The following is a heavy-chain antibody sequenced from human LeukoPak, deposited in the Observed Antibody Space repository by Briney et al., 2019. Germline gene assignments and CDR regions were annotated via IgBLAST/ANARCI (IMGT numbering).Heavy chain of an antibody. Sequence: GGSLRLSCAASGFTFSSYWMSWVRQAPGKGLEWVANIKQDGSEKYYVDSVKGRFTISRDNAKNSLYLQLNSLRAEDTAVYYCARVGIGNWFDPWGQGTLVTVSS. CDR3: ARVGIGNWFDP. CDR1: GFTFSSYW. CDR2: IKQDGSEK. V-gene: IGHV3-7*01. D-gene: IGHD2-2*03. J-gene: IGHJ5*02.